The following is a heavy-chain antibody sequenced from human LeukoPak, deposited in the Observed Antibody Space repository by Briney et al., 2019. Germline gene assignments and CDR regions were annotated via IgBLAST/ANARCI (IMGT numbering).Heavy chain of an antibody. Sequence: PSETLSLTCTVSGGSISSYYWSWIRQPPGKGLEWIGYIYYSGSTNYNPSLMSRVTISVDTSKNQFSLKLSSVTAADTAVYYCARVRRDGYNLQEKYYFDYWGQGTLVTVSS. CDR1: GGSISSYY. D-gene: IGHD5-24*01. CDR2: IYYSGST. CDR3: ARVRRDGYNLQEKYYFDY. V-gene: IGHV4-59*01. J-gene: IGHJ4*02.